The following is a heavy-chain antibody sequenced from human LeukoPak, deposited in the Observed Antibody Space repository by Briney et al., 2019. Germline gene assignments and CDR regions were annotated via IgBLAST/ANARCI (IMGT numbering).Heavy chain of an antibody. V-gene: IGHV4-30-2*01. CDR2: IYHSGST. Sequence: SETLSLTCAVSGGSISGGGYSWSWIRQPPGKGLEWIGYIYHSGSTYYNPSLKSRVTISVDRSKNQFSLKLSSVTAADTAVYYCARGAPVVVVAAIPRWFDPWGQGTLVTVSS. CDR1: GGSISGGGYS. D-gene: IGHD2-15*01. CDR3: ARGAPVVVVAAIPRWFDP. J-gene: IGHJ5*02.